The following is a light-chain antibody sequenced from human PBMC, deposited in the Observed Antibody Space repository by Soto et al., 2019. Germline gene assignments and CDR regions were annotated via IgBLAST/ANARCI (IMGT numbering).Light chain of an antibody. Sequence: ELVLTQSPGTLSLSPGDRATLSCRASLSLPSRSLAWYQQRPGQAPRVLISAASTRAADNPDRFSGSGSGTDFTLTINRLEPEDVAIYYCQQYDYSPRTFGQGTKVEVK. J-gene: IGKJ1*01. CDR3: QQYDYSPRT. CDR1: LSLPSRS. V-gene: IGKV3-20*01. CDR2: AAS.